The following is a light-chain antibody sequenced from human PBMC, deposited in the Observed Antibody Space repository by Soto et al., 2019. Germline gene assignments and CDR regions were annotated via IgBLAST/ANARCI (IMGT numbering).Light chain of an antibody. CDR2: AAS. Sequence: IQMTQSPSSVSASVGDRVTITCRASQGVSSWLAWYQQKPGKAPRLLIYAASLLHRGVPSRFSGSGSGSDFTLTISSLQPDDFATYYCQQASSFPLTFGGGTKVDMK. J-gene: IGKJ4*01. CDR1: QGVSSW. V-gene: IGKV1-12*01. CDR3: QQASSFPLT.